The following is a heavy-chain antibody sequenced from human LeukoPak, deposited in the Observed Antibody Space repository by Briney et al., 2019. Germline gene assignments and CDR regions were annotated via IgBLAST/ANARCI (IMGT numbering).Heavy chain of an antibody. CDR3: AEYYYYDSSGYQQYSFDY. V-gene: IGHV3-23*01. CDR2: ISNSGGST. J-gene: IGHJ4*02. Sequence: GGSLRLSCAASGFTFTIYAMSWVRQAPGKGLEWVSGISNSGGSTYYADSVKGRFTISRDNSKNTLYLQMNSLRAEDTAAYYCAEYYYYDSSGYQQYSFDYWGQGTLVTVSS. D-gene: IGHD3-22*01. CDR1: GFTFTIYA.